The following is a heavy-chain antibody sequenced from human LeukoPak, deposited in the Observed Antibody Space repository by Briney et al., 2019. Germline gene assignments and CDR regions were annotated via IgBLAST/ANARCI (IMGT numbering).Heavy chain of an antibody. CDR3: ARFVWNTAAFDY. Sequence: PGGSLRLSCAASGFPFRSYDMNWVRQAPGKGLEWVSYISLSGSTTYYADSVKGRFTISRDNAKNSLYLQMNSLRGEDTAVYYCARFVWNTAAFDYWGPGTLVTVSS. D-gene: IGHD3-16*01. CDR2: ISLSGSTT. V-gene: IGHV3-48*03. J-gene: IGHJ4*02. CDR1: GFPFRSYD.